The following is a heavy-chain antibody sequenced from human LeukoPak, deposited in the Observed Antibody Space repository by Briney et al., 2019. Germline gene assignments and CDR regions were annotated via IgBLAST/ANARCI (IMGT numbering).Heavy chain of an antibody. D-gene: IGHD1-1*01. Sequence: SVKVSCKASGFTFTSSAVQWVRQARGQRLEWIGWIVVGSGNTNYAQKFQERVTITRDMSTSTAYRELSSLRSEDTAVYYCAEDMNGRYYYYYGMNVWGQGTTVTVSS. V-gene: IGHV1-58*01. J-gene: IGHJ6*01. CDR3: AEDMNGRYYYYYGMNV. CDR1: GFTFTSSA. CDR2: IVVGSGNT.